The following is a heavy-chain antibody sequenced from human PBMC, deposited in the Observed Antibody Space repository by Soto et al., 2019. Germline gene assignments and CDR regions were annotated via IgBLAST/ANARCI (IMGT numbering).Heavy chain of an antibody. Sequence: QLQLQESGPGLVKPSETLSLTCTVSGGSISSSSYYWGWIRQPPGKGLEWIGSIYYSGSTYYNPSLKSRVTISVDTSKNQFSLKLSSVTAADTAVYYCARSINYYDSSGYPSWGQGTLVTVSS. J-gene: IGHJ5*02. CDR2: IYYSGST. CDR1: GGSISSSSYY. D-gene: IGHD3-22*01. CDR3: ARSINYYDSSGYPS. V-gene: IGHV4-39*01.